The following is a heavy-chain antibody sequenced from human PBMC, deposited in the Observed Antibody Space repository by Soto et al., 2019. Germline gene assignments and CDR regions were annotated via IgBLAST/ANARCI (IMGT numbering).Heavy chain of an antibody. CDR2: FSGYNGDT. V-gene: IGHV1-18*01. Sequence: QVQLVQSGAEVKKPGASVKVSCKTSNYTFTSYGITWVRQAPGQGLEWMGWFSGYNGDTNYAQKFQGRVTMTTDTSTSTAYMELRSLRSDDTAVYYCARVGGLTRVTGYEYWGQGTLVTVSS. CDR3: ARVGGLTRVTGYEY. D-gene: IGHD4-17*01. J-gene: IGHJ4*02. CDR1: NYTFTSYG.